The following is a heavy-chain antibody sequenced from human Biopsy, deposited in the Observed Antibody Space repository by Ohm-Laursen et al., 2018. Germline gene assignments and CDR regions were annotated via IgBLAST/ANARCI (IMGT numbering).Heavy chain of an antibody. V-gene: IGHV1-69*01. CDR1: GVTFDTYA. J-gene: IGHJ3*01. D-gene: IGHD1-14*01. CDR3: VGGQRGPPIGVTGPGDAFDL. CDR2: LIIFLNTT. Sequence: SVSPSRKASGVTFDTYAIGWGRHAPGQGLGWMGGLIIFLNTTNYARNFQDRAVINADRSAKSTDMQLSGLRPDDTAVYYCVGGQRGPPIGVTGPGDAFDLWGPGTMVTVSP.